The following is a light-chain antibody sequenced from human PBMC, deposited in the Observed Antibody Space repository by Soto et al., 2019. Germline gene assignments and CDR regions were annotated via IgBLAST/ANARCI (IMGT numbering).Light chain of an antibody. J-gene: IGKJ1*01. Sequence: EIVLTQSPDTLSLSPGERATLSCRASQTVNNNYVAWYQQKPGQAPRLLIFRASNKATGIPDRFSGSGSGTDFTLTISRLEPEDSAVYYCQQYGSSPPWTFGQGTKVDIK. CDR2: RAS. CDR1: QTVNNNY. CDR3: QQYGSSPPWT. V-gene: IGKV3-20*01.